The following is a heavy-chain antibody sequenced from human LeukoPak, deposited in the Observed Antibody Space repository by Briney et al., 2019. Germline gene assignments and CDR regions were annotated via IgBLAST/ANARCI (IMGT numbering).Heavy chain of an antibody. CDR1: GGSISSSSYY. J-gene: IGHJ5*02. CDR3: AGKRGSYWFDP. CDR2: IYYSGST. V-gene: IGHV4-39*01. D-gene: IGHD5-12*01. Sequence: PSETLSLTCTVSGGSISSSSYYWGWLRQPPGKGLEWIGSIYYSGSTYYNPSLKSRVTISVDTSKNQFSLKLSSVTAADTAVYYCAGKRGSYWFDPWGQGTLVTVSS.